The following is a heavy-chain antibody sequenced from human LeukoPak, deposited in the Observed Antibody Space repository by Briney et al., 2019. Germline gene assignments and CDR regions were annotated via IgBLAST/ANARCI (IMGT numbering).Heavy chain of an antibody. V-gene: IGHV3-23*01. CDR3: VKGFVHPTYYFDY. CDR2: ITGSGDGT. D-gene: IGHD3-10*01. CDR1: GFTFSNYA. Sequence: PGGSLRLSCAASGFTFSNYAMMWVRQAPGKRLEWVSSITGSGDGTYYADSVGGRFTISRDNSENTLYLQLNSLRADDTAVYFCVKGFVHPTYYFDYWGQGTLVTVSS. J-gene: IGHJ4*02.